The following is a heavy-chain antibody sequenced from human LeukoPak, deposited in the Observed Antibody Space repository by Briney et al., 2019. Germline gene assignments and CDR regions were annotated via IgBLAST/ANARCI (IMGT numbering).Heavy chain of an antibody. V-gene: IGHV4-31*03. CDR2: IYYSGST. Sequence: SETLSLTCTVSGGSISSGGYYWSWIRQRPGKGLKWIGYIYYSGSTYYNPSLKSRVTISVDTSKNQFSLKLSSVTAADTAVYYCAREPYDSSGYNPTRGFDIWGQGTMVTVSS. J-gene: IGHJ3*02. D-gene: IGHD3-22*01. CDR3: AREPYDSSGYNPTRGFDI. CDR1: GGSISSGGYY.